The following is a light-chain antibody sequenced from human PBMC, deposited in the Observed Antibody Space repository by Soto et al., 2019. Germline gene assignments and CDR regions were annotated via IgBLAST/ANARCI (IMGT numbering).Light chain of an antibody. CDR3: QSYDSSLSDWV. CDR2: GNS. Sequence: QSVLTQPPSVSGAPGQRVTISCTGSSSNIGAGYDVHWYQQLPGTAPKLLIYGNSNRPSGVPDRFSGSKSGTSASLAITGLQAEDEADYDCQSYDSSLSDWVFGGGTKLTVL. V-gene: IGLV1-40*01. CDR1: SSNIGAGYD. J-gene: IGLJ3*02.